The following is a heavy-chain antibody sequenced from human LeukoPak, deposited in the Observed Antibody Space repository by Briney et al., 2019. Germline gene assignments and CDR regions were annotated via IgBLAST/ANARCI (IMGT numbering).Heavy chain of an antibody. CDR1: GGSISSSSYY. Sequence: SETLSLTCTVSGGSISSSSYYWGWIRQPPGKGLEWIGSIYYSGSTYYNPSLKSRVTISVDTSKNQFSLKLSSVTAADTAVYYCARSHDIAVNDYWGQGTLVTVSS. CDR3: ARSHDIAVNDY. CDR2: IYYSGST. D-gene: IGHD6-19*01. V-gene: IGHV4-39*01. J-gene: IGHJ4*02.